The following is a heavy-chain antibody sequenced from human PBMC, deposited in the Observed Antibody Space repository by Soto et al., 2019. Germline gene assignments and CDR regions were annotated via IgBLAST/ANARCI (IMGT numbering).Heavy chain of an antibody. CDR1: GFLFTDYS. CDR3: PRDLRFSSTNYFDF. Sequence: GGSLGLSCTASGFLFTDYSRSGIRQRPGKGLEWLAYIDGSSDYTNSADSLKGRFTISRDNAKNSVFLQMNNLRADDTAVYYCPRDLRFSSTNYFDFWGRGTLVTVS. J-gene: IGHJ4*02. V-gene: IGHV3-11*06. CDR2: IDGSSDYT. D-gene: IGHD2-8*01.